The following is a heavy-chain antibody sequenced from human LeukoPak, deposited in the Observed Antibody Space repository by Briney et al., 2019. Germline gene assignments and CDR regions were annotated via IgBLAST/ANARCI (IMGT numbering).Heavy chain of an antibody. CDR1: GFTFSSYA. CDR3: ARTPDYYGSGSSSYIDC. V-gene: IGHV3-23*01. J-gene: IGHJ4*02. Sequence: GGSLRLSCAASGFTFSSYAMSWVRQAPGKGLEWVSAISGSGGGTYYANSVKGRFTISRDNSRDTLYLQMNSLRAEDTALYFCARTPDYYGSGSSSYIDCWGQGTLVSVSS. CDR2: ISGSGGGT. D-gene: IGHD3-10*01.